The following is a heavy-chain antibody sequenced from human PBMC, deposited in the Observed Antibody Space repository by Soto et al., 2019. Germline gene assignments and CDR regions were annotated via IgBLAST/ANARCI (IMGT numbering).Heavy chain of an antibody. J-gene: IGHJ5*02. CDR2: VDSDGSGT. CDR3: ATVLEP. Sequence: EVPLVESGGGSVQPGGSLRLSCVASGITFSGYWMHWVRQVPGKGLVWVARVDSDGSGTSYADSVKGRFTISRDNAKNTLYLQMNRLRVEDTAVYYCATVLEPWGQGIPVTVSS. CDR1: GITFSGYW. D-gene: IGHD1-1*01. V-gene: IGHV3-74*01.